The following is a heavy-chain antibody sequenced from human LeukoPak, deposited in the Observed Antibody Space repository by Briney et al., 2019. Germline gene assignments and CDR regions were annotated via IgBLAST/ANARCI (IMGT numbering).Heavy chain of an antibody. D-gene: IGHD2-15*01. V-gene: IGHV3-43*01. CDR2: ISWDGGST. CDR3: AKALIAATPDWYFDL. Sequence: GGSLRLSCAASGFTVSSNYMSWVRQAPGKGREGVSLISWDGGSTYYADSVKGRFTISRDNSKNSLYLQMNSLRTEDTALYYCAKALIAATPDWYFDLWGRGTLVTVSS. CDR1: GFTVSSNY. J-gene: IGHJ2*01.